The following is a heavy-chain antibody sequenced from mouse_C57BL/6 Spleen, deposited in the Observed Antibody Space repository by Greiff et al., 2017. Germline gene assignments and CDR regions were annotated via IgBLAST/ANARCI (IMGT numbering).Heavy chain of an antibody. V-gene: IGHV5-15*01. CDR3: ARQPITTVVATDAMDY. Sequence: EVKVVESGGGLVQPGGSLKLSCAASGFTFSDYGMAWVRQAPRKGPEWVAFISNLAYSIYYADTVTGRFTISRENAKNTLYLEMSSLRSEDTAMYYCARQPITTVVATDAMDYWGQGTSVTVSS. CDR2: ISNLAYSI. J-gene: IGHJ4*01. CDR1: GFTFSDYG. D-gene: IGHD1-1*01.